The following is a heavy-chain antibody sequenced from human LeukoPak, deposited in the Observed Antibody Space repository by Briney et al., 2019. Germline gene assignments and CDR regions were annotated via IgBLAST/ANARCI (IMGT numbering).Heavy chain of an antibody. CDR1: GYTFTGYY. CDR2: ISAYNGNT. J-gene: IGHJ4*02. V-gene: IGHV1-18*04. D-gene: IGHD3-22*01. Sequence: ASVKVSCKASGYTFTGYYMHWVRQAPGQGLEWMGWISAYNGNTNYAQKLQGRVTMTTDTSTSTAYMELRSLRSDDTAVYYCARDTPDYYDSSGYYSPFDYWGQGTLVTVSS. CDR3: ARDTPDYYDSSGYYSPFDY.